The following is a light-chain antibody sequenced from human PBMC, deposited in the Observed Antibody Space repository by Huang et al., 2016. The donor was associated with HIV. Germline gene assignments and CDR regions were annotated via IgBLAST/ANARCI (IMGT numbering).Light chain of an antibody. V-gene: IGKV1-39*01. J-gene: IGKJ2*01. CDR2: GAS. Sequence: DIQITQSPSSLSASVGDRVHITCQASQNINRYLNWYQQRPGEAPKLLIHGASSLQSRVPSRFTGSGSWTDFTLTISSLQPEDSATYYCQQSARTPRTFGQGTKLEI. CDR1: QNINRY. CDR3: QQSARTPRT.